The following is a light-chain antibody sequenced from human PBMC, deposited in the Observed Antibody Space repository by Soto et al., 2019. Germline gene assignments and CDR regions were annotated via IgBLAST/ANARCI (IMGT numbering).Light chain of an antibody. J-gene: IGKJ2*01. CDR3: QQSYSIPYT. Sequence: DIQMTQSPSSLSASVGDRVTITCRASQTISSFLNWYQQKPGKAPKLLIPAASSLQSGVPSRFSGSGSGTDFTLTISSLQPEDFASYYCQQSYSIPYTFGQGTKLEIK. CDR1: QTISSF. V-gene: IGKV1-39*01. CDR2: AAS.